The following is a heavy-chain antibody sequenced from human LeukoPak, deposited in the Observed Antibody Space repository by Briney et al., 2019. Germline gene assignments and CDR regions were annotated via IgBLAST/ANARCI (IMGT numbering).Heavy chain of an antibody. CDR3: AKAPVTSCRGAFCYPFDY. Sequence: GGSLRLSCTASGLSLNNYAMSWVRQVPGKGLEWVSASSSSDDGKWYAESVRGRFTISRDTSKNTVYLQMNSLRVEDAGVYYCAKAPVTSCRGAFCYPFDYWGDGTLVTVSS. D-gene: IGHD2-21*01. CDR1: GLSLNNYA. V-gene: IGHV3-23*01. J-gene: IGHJ4*01. CDR2: SSSSDDGK.